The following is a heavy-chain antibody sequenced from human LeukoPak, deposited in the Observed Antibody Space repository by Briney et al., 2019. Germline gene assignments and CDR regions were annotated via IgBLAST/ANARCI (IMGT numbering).Heavy chain of an antibody. V-gene: IGHV3-23*01. J-gene: IGHJ4*02. Sequence: GGSLRLSCAASGFTFSSYAMSWVRQAPGKGLEWVSSISNSGGSAYYAGSVKGRFTISRDNSKNTLYLQMNSLRAEDTAVYYCANQYYYGSGSYFYYFDYWGQGTLVTVSS. D-gene: IGHD3-10*01. CDR2: ISNSGGSA. CDR3: ANQYYYGSGSYFYYFDY. CDR1: GFTFSSYA.